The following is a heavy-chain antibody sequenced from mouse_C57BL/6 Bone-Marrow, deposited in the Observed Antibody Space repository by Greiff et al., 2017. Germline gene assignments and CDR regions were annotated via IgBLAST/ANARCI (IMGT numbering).Heavy chain of an antibody. Sequence: VQLQQPGAELVMPGASVKLSCKASGYTFTSYWMHWVKQRPGQGLEWIGEIDPSDSYTNYNQKFKGKSTMTVDKSSSTANMQLSSLTSEDSAVYDGANFSNYGGFAYWGQGTLVTVSA. CDR3: ANFSNYGGFAY. D-gene: IGHD2-5*01. CDR2: IDPSDSYT. V-gene: IGHV1-69*01. CDR1: GYTFTSYW. J-gene: IGHJ3*01.